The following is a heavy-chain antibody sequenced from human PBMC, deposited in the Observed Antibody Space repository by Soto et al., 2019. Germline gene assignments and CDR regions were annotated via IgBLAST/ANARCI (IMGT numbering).Heavy chain of an antibody. CDR1: GYIFTSYG. V-gene: IGHV1-18*04. CDR2: ISSYNGNT. D-gene: IGHD2-2*01. Sequence: GXSGKVSCKSSGYIFTSYGVSWVRQAPGQGLEWMGWISSYNGNTNYAQKVQDRVTMTTDTSTTTTYMELRSLTPDDTAVYYCARGPRYCSSTSCFSGVTWFDPWGQGTLVTVSS. CDR3: ARGPRYCSSTSCFSGVTWFDP. J-gene: IGHJ5*02.